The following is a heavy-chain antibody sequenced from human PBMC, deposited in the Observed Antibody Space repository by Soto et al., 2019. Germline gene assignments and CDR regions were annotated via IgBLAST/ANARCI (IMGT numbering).Heavy chain of an antibody. CDR3: ARAQTERIMITFGGVIVN. J-gene: IGHJ3*01. CDR1: GFTFSSYS. V-gene: IGHV3-21*01. CDR2: ISSSSSYI. D-gene: IGHD3-16*02. Sequence: EVQLVESGGGLVKPGGSLRLSCAASGFTFSSYSMNWVRQAPGKGLEWVSSISSSSSYIYYADSVKGRFTISRDNAKNSLYVQMNSLRAEDTAVYYCARAQTERIMITFGGVIVNWGQGTMVTVSA.